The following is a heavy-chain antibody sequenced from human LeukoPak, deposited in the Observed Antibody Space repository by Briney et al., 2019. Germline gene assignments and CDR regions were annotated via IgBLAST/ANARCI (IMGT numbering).Heavy chain of an antibody. J-gene: IGHJ4*02. CDR1: GGSVSGYY. Sequence: SETLSLTCTVSGGSVSGYYWSWMRQSPGKGLEWIGYIYYSGSTNYNPSLKSRVTISVDTSKNQCSLKLSSVTAADTAIYYCARARSDLFDYWGQGTLVTVSS. V-gene: IGHV4-59*02. D-gene: IGHD3/OR15-3a*01. CDR3: ARARSDLFDY. CDR2: IYYSGST.